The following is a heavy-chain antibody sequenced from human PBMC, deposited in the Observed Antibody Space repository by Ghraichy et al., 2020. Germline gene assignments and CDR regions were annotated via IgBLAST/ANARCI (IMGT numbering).Heavy chain of an antibody. CDR3: AKDPLSSISMVDRDAWRY. CDR1: GFMFSSYA. CDR2: ISDTGGNT. J-gene: IGHJ4*02. V-gene: IGHV3-23*01. Sequence: GGSLRLSCAASGFMFSSYAMNWVRQAPGKGLEWVSAISDTGGNTYYADSVKGRFTVSRDNSQNTLYMQMNSLRAEDTAVYYCAKDPLSSISMVDRDAWRYWGQGALVTVSS. D-gene: IGHD3-10*01.